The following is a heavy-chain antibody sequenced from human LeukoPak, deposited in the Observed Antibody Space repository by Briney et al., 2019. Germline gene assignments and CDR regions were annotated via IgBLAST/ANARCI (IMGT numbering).Heavy chain of an antibody. CDR2: ISSSGSTI. CDR3: ARHGPREQWLSGDYYYYMDV. J-gene: IGHJ6*03. Sequence: GGSLRLSCAASGFTFSSYAMSWVRQAPGKGLEWVSYISSSGSTIYYADSVKGRFTISRGNAKNSLYLQMNSLRAEDTAVYYCARHGPREQWLSGDYYYYMDVWGKGTTVTVSS. D-gene: IGHD6-19*01. V-gene: IGHV3-48*01. CDR1: GFTFSSYA.